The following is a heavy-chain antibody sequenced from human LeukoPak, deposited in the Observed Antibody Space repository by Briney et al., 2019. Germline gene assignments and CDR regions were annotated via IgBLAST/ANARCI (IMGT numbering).Heavy chain of an antibody. Sequence: SETLSLTCAVYGGSFSGYYWSWIRQPPGKGLEWIGEINHSGSTNYNPSLKSRVTISVDTSKNQFSLKLSSVTAADTAVYYCARSIAVPMNWFGPWGQGTLVTVSS. V-gene: IGHV4-34*01. CDR2: INHSGST. CDR3: ARSIAVPMNWFGP. J-gene: IGHJ5*02. CDR1: GGSFSGYY. D-gene: IGHD6-19*01.